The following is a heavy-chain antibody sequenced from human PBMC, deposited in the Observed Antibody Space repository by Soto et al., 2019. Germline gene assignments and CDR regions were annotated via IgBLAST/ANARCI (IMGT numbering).Heavy chain of an antibody. CDR3: ARYNSYAIDC. CDR1: GTSISSYY. Sequence: SETLSLTCTVSGTSISSYYWSWIRQPPGKGLEWIANIHYSGTTNYNPSLASRVTLSVDTSKNQFSLKMTSVTAADRAMYFCARYNSYAIDCWGRGTLVTVSS. V-gene: IGHV4-59*01. CDR2: IHYSGTT. D-gene: IGHD2-8*01. J-gene: IGHJ4*02.